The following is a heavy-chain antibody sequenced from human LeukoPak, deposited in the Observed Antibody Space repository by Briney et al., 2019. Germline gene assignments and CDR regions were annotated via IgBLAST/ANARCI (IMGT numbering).Heavy chain of an antibody. J-gene: IGHJ4*02. D-gene: IGHD1-7*01. V-gene: IGHV3-15*01. CDR1: GFTFSNAW. Sequence: GGSLRLSCAAFGFTFSNAWMSWVRQAPGKGLEWVGRIKSKTDGGTTDYAAPVKGRFTISRDDSKNTPYLQMNSLKTEDTAVYYCTTAPAISITGTTEIRDYWGQGTLVTVSS. CDR3: TTAPAISITGTTEIRDY. CDR2: IKSKTDGGTT.